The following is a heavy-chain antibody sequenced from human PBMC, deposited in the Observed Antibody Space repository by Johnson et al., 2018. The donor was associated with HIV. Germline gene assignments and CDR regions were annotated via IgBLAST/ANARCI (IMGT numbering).Heavy chain of an antibody. V-gene: IGHV3-30-3*01. CDR2: ISYDGGNK. Sequence: QVQLVESGGGVVQPGRSLRLSCAASGFTFGSYAMHWVRQAPGKGLEWVAVISYDGGNKYYADSVKGRFTISRDNSKNTLYLQMNSLRAEDTAVYYCAGDSEDIVLVGAFDIWGQGTMVTVSS. J-gene: IGHJ3*02. D-gene: IGHD2-8*02. CDR1: GFTFGSYA. CDR3: AGDSEDIVLVGAFDI.